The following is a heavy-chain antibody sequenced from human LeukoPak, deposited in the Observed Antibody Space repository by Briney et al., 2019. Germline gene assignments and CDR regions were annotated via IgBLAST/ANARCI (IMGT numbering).Heavy chain of an antibody. CDR1: GGSISSSSYY. J-gene: IGHJ4*02. CDR3: AREHILGPVDN. CDR2: IYYSGST. D-gene: IGHD3-16*01. Sequence: SETLSLTCTVSGGSISSSSYYWGWIRQPPGKVLELIGSIYYSGSTYYSPSLRSRVTLSVDTSRNHFSLKLSSATAADTAVYFCAREHILGPVDNWGQGTLVIVSS. V-gene: IGHV4-39*02.